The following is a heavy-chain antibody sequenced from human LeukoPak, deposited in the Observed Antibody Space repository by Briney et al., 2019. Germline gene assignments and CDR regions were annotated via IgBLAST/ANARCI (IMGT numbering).Heavy chain of an antibody. V-gene: IGHV4-59*01. CDR3: AREGSSSYHFDY. Sequence: SETLSLTCTVSGGSISSYYWSWIRQPPGKGLEWIGYIYYSGSTNYNPSLKSRVTISVDTSKNQFSLKLSSVTAADTAVYYCAREGSSSYHFDYWGQGTLVTVSS. J-gene: IGHJ4*02. CDR2: IYYSGST. D-gene: IGHD6-13*01. CDR1: GGSISSYY.